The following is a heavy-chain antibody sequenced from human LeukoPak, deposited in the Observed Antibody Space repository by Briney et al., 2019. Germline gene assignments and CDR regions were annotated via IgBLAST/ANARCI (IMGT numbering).Heavy chain of an antibody. CDR2: IKQDGSQK. J-gene: IGHJ4*02. CDR3: ARVSLSGKDMAARPGAFDY. CDR1: GFTSSTYA. Sequence: QSGGSLRLSCAASGFTSSTYAVNWVRQAPGKGLEWVANIKQDGSQKYYVDSVKGRFTISRDNAKDSLFLQMNSLRAEDTAVYYCARVSLSGKDMAARPGAFDYWGQGTLVPVSS. V-gene: IGHV3-7*01. D-gene: IGHD6-6*01.